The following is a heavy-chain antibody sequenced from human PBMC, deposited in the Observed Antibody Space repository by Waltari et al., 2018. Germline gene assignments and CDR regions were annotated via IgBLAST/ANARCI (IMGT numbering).Heavy chain of an antibody. J-gene: IGHJ3*02. CDR2: IKHSGIT. D-gene: IGHD4-17*01. CDR3: ARFEGPTVTNSGAFDI. V-gene: IGHV4-34*01. Sequence: QVQLQQWGAGLLKPSETLSLTCAVYGGSFSGYYWSWIRQPPGKGLEWIGDIKHSGITNYNPSIKSRVTISVYTSKNQFSLKLSSVTAADTAVYYCARFEGPTVTNSGAFDIWGQGTMVTVSS. CDR1: GGSFSGYY.